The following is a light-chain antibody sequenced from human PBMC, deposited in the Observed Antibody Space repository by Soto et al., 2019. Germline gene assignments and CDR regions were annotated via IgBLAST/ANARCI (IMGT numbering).Light chain of an antibody. J-gene: IGLJ1*01. CDR3: SSYTSGTTLYV. CDR1: SSDVGGYNY. Sequence: QSAVTQPASVSGSPGQSITISCTGTSSDVGGYNYVSWYQHHPGKAPRLMIYASSNRPSGVSHRFSGSRSGNTASLTISGLQAEDEADYYCSSYTSGTTLYVFGTGTKLTVL. V-gene: IGLV2-14*01. CDR2: ASS.